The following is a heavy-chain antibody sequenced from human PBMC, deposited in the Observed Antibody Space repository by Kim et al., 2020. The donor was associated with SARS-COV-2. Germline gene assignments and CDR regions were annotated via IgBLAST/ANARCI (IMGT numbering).Heavy chain of an antibody. V-gene: IGHV1-3*01. D-gene: IGHD3-3*01. J-gene: IGHJ4*02. CDR3: ARDPRLTIFGVVIAPLYYFDY. CDR2: INAGNGNT. CDR1: GYTFTSYA. Sequence: ASVKVSCKPSGYTFTSYAMHWVRQAPGQRLEWMGWINAGNGNTKYSQKFQGRVTITRDTSASTAYMELSSLRSEDTAVYYCARDPRLTIFGVVIAPLYYFDYWGQGTLVTVSS.